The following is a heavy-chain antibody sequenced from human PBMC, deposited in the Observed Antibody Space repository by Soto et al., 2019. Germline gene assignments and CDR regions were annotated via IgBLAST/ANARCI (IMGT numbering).Heavy chain of an antibody. Sequence: GGSLRLSCTTSGFTFDDYAMSWVLQAPGKGLEWVSGISDSGGSTYDADAVKGRFTISRDNSKNTLYLQMNSLRAEDTAVYYCAKGTYYYGSAPYYFDYWGQGTLVTVSS. D-gene: IGHD3-10*01. V-gene: IGHV3-23*01. CDR3: AKGTYYYGSAPYYFDY. J-gene: IGHJ4*02. CDR1: GFTFDDYA. CDR2: ISDSGGST.